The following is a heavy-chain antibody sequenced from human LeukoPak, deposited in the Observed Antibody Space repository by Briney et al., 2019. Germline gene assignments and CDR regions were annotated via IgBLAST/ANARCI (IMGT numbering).Heavy chain of an antibody. V-gene: IGHV4-61*01. CDR1: GYSISSAYF. Sequence: PSETLSLTCAVSGYSISSAYFWSWIRQPPGKGLEWIGYIYYSGSTNYNPSLKSRVTISVDTSKNQFSLKLSSVTAADTAVYYCATRRIAVAAPFDYWGQGTLVTVSS. CDR2: IYYSGST. CDR3: ATRRIAVAAPFDY. J-gene: IGHJ4*02. D-gene: IGHD6-19*01.